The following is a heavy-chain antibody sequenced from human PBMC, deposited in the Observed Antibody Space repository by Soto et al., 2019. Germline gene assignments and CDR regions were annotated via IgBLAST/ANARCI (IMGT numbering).Heavy chain of an antibody. V-gene: IGHV4-31*03. Sequence: QVQLQETGPGLLKHSQTLSLTCTVSGYSISSGGYYWSWIRQFPGRGVEWIGYIFYDGRTGYNTAPDGRVSISVDSSNNQCSLRLSSVTAADTAVYFCASEERSGYDVADYWGQGTLVTVSS. D-gene: IGHD5-12*01. CDR3: ASEERSGYDVADY. CDR1: GYSISSGGYY. J-gene: IGHJ4*02. CDR2: IFYDGRT.